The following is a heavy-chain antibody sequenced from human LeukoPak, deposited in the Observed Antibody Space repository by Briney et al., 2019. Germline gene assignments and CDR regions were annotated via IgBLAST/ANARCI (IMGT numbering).Heavy chain of an antibody. CDR3: AKDLGGDYVPFDN. J-gene: IGHJ4*02. V-gene: IGHV3-23*01. CDR2: LSGTAART. CDR1: GFTLSSYV. Sequence: PGGSLRLSCAGSGFTLSSYVMSWVRQAPEKGLEWVSSLSGTAARTYYADSVKGRFTISRDNSKNTLYLQMSSLRAEDTALYYCAKDLGGDYVPFDNWGQGTLVTVSS. D-gene: IGHD4-17*01.